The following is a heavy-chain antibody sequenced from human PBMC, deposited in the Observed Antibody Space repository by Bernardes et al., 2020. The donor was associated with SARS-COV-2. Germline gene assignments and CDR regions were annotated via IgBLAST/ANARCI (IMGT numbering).Heavy chain of an antibody. D-gene: IGHD2-21*02. J-gene: IGHJ6*02. V-gene: IGHV4-61*09. CDR3: ARVNGDSIRRYYYAMDV. CDR1: GDSINSGLYF. Sequence: SETLSLTCTVSGDSINSGLYFWNWIRQPAGKGLEWIGHISTTGTTTYNPSLKSRVSTSVDMSKSQFSLTMRSVTAADTAVYYCARVNGDSIRRYYYAMDVWGPGATVTVSS. CDR2: ISTTGTT.